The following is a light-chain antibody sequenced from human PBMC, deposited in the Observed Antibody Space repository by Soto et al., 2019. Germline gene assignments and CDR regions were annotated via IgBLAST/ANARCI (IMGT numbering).Light chain of an antibody. CDR1: QSVSSY. V-gene: IGKV3-11*01. J-gene: IGKJ2*01. Sequence: EIVSTQSPATLSLSPGERATLSCRASQSVSSYLAWYQQKPGQAPRLLIYDASNSATGIPARFSGSGSGTDFTLTISSLEPEDFAVYYCQQRSNWPYTFGQGTKLEIK. CDR3: QQRSNWPYT. CDR2: DAS.